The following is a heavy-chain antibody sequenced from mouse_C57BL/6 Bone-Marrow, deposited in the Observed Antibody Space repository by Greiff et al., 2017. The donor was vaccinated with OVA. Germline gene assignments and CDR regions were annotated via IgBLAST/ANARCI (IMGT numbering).Heavy chain of an antibody. Sequence: QVQLQQSGAELVKPGASVKLSCKASGYTFTSYWMHWVKQRPGQGLEWIGMIHPNSGSTNYNEKFKSKATLTVDKSSSTAYMQLSSLTSEDSAVYYCAGYYYGTPFAYWGQGTLVTVSA. CDR2: IHPNSGST. J-gene: IGHJ3*01. V-gene: IGHV1-64*01. CDR3: AGYYYGTPFAY. D-gene: IGHD1-1*01. CDR1: GYTFTSYW.